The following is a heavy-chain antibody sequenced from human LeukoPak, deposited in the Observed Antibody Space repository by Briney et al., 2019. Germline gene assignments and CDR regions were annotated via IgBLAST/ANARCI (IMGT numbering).Heavy chain of an antibody. CDR3: ARLANSYGSGNYDS. D-gene: IGHD3-10*01. V-gene: IGHV4-4*02. CDR1: RASLSGNAW. J-gene: IGHJ4*02. CDR2: ISESGST. Sequence: SETLSLTCSVCRASLSGNAWWSWVRQPPGKGLEGMGEISESGSTNYNSALKTRITMSVDTSKNHFSLKLTSVTAADTAVYYCARLANSYGSGNYDSWGQGTLVIVSS.